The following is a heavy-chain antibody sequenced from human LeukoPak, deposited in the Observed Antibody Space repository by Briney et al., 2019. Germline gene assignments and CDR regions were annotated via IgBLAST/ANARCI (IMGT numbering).Heavy chain of an antibody. J-gene: IGHJ4*02. CDR3: AKDHPDCSGGSCYPENDY. CDR2: VSGSGGGT. D-gene: IGHD2-15*01. Sequence: GGSLRLSCAASGFTFSSYAMSWVRQAPGKGLEWVSAVSGSGGGTYYADSVKGRITISRDNSKNTLCLQMNSLRVEDTAVYYCAKDHPDCSGGSCYPENDYWGQGTLVTVSS. V-gene: IGHV3-23*01. CDR1: GFTFSSYA.